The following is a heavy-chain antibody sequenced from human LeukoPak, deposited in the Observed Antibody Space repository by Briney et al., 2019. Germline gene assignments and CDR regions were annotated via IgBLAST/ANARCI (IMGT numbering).Heavy chain of an antibody. CDR3: ARVGTNWYFDL. CDR1: GFTFSSYG. CDR2: IWFDGSDK. V-gene: IGHV3-33*01. Sequence: GGSLRLSCAASGFTFSSYGMHWVRQAPGKGLEWVAVIWFDGSDKYYADSVKGRFTISRDNAKNTVFLQMNSLRAEDTAVYYCARVGTNWYFDLWGRGALVTVSS. J-gene: IGHJ2*01. D-gene: IGHD3-10*01.